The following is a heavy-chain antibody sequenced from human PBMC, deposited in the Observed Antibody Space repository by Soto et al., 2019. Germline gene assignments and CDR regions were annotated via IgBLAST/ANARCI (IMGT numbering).Heavy chain of an antibody. J-gene: IGHJ4*02. CDR3: ARGTATMTTSGYFDY. Sequence: QVQLQQWGAGLLKPSETLSLTCAVYGGSFSGYYWSWIRQPPGKGLEWIGEINHSGSTNYNPALKSRVTLSLDTAKEQCALKLSSVNAAGTAVYYCARGTATMTTSGYFDYWGQGPLVTVSS. V-gene: IGHV4-34*01. D-gene: IGHD4-17*01. CDR2: INHSGST. CDR1: GGSFSGYY.